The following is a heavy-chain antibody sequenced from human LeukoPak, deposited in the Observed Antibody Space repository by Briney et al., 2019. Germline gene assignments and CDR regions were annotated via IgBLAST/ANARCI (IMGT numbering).Heavy chain of an antibody. Sequence: PGGSLRLSCAASGFTFSNYGMHWVRQAPGKGLEWVSFIRYDGSNKYYADSVKGRFTISRDNSKNTLYLQMNSLRTEDTAVYYCATDLGPYCSTPTCYVYFQHWGQGTLVTVSS. D-gene: IGHD2-2*01. V-gene: IGHV3-30*02. CDR3: ATDLGPYCSTPTCYVYFQH. CDR1: GFTFSNYG. CDR2: IRYDGSNK. J-gene: IGHJ1*01.